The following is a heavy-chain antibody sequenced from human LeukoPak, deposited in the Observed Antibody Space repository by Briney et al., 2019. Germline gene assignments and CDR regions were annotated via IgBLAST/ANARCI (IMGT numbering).Heavy chain of an antibody. J-gene: IGHJ4*02. D-gene: IGHD3-10*01. CDR2: IYYSGST. Sequence: SETLSLTCTVSGGSISSGDYYWSWIRQPPGKGLEWIGYIYYSGSTYYNPSLKSRVTISVDTSKNQFSLKLSSVTAADTAVYYCVRGYYGSGSYDLDYWGQGTLVTVSS. V-gene: IGHV4-30-4*01. CDR1: GGSISSGDYY. CDR3: VRGYYGSGSYDLDY.